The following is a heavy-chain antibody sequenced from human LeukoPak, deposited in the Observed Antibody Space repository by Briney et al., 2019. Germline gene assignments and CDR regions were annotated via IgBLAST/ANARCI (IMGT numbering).Heavy chain of an antibody. CDR2: IYSGGST. J-gene: IGHJ6*02. V-gene: IGHV3-53*01. CDR1: GFTISSNY. Sequence: GGSVTLYCAASGFTISSNYMSWLGQAPGKGLEWGSVIYSGGSTYYADSVKGRFTISRDNSKNTLYLQMNSLRAEDTAVYYCARSNYYFGMDVWGQGTTVTVFS. CDR3: ARSNYYFGMDV.